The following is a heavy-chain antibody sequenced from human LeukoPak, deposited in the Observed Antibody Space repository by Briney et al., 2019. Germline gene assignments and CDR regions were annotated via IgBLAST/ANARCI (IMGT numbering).Heavy chain of an antibody. V-gene: IGHV4-59*01. J-gene: IGHJ4*02. CDR2: IYYSGST. D-gene: IGHD6-6*01. CDR3: ARDSSSRKGYFDY. Sequence: PSETLSLTCTVSGGSISSCYWSWIRQPPGKGLEWIGYIYYSGSTNYNPSLKSRVTISVDTSKNQFSLKLSSVTAADTAVYYCARDSSSRKGYFDYWGQGTLVTVSS. CDR1: GGSISSCY.